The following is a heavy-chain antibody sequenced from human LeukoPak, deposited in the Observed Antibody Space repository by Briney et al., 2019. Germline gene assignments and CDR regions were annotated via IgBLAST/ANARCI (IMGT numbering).Heavy chain of an antibody. Sequence: PGGSLRLSCAASGFTFSSYWMHWVRQAPGKGLVWVSRIKSDGSTTTYADSVKGRFTISRDNAKNTLYLQMNSLRAEDTAVYYRARGVDTHFDYWGQGTLVTVSS. D-gene: IGHD5-18*01. CDR1: GFTFSSYW. CDR2: IKSDGSTT. V-gene: IGHV3-74*01. J-gene: IGHJ4*02. CDR3: ARGVDTHFDY.